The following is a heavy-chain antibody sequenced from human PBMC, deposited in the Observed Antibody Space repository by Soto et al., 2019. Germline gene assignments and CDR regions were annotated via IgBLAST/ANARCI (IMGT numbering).Heavy chain of an antibody. J-gene: IGHJ6*02. CDR1: GYSFTSYW. V-gene: IGHV5-51*01. CDR2: IYPGDSDT. Sequence: GDSLKISCKGSGYSFTSYWIGWVLQIPGKGLEWMGIIYPGDSDTRYSPSFQGQVTISADKSISTAYLQWSSLKASDTAMYYCARQLSIPVTAPDPTHGMDVWGQGTTVTVS. D-gene: IGHD4-4*01. CDR3: ARQLSIPVTAPDPTHGMDV.